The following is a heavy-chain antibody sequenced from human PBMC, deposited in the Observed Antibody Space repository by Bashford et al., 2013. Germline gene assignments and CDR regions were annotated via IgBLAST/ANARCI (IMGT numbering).Heavy chain of an antibody. D-gene: IGHD3-3*01. CDR3: ARGLRFLEWSQIDY. CDR2: INPNSGGT. V-gene: IGHV1-2*02. Sequence: WVRQAPGQGLEWMGWINPNSGGTNYAQKFQGRVTMTRDTSISTAYMELSRLRSDDTAVYYCARGLRFLEWSQIDYWGQGTLVTVSS. J-gene: IGHJ4*02.